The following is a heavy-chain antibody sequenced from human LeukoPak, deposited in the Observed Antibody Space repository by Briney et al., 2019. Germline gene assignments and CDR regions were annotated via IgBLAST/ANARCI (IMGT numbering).Heavy chain of an antibody. J-gene: IGHJ6*02. CDR3: ARNNGMDV. V-gene: IGHV3-7*03. CDR2: VNRDGSET. CDR1: GFTFSAYW. Sequence: GGSLRLSCSASGFTFSAYWMTWVRQVPGRGPEWVANVNRDGSETYYLDSVKGRFTISKDNAKNSLYLQMNSLRAEDTALYHCARNNGMDVWGQGTTVIVSS.